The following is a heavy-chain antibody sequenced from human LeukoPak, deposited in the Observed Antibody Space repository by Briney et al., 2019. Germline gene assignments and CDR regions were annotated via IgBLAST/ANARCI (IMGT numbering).Heavy chain of an antibody. J-gene: IGHJ4*02. CDR2: IYSSGST. CDR1: GASINNYY. D-gene: IGHD3-16*01. V-gene: IGHV4-4*07. Sequence: SETLSLTCTVSGASINNYYWSWIRRPAGKGLEWIGRIYSSGSTNYNPSLKSRVTMSVDTSKNQFSLKLSSVTAADTAVYYCARGPLGELVLGYDYWGQGTLVTVSS. CDR3: ARGPLGELVLGYDY.